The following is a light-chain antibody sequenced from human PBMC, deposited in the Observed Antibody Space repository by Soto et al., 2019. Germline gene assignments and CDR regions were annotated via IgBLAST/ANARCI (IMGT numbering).Light chain of an antibody. V-gene: IGKV1-5*01. J-gene: IGKJ2*01. Sequence: DIQMTQSPPSLSASVGDRVTITCRAGQYISSWLAWYQQKPGKAPKLLIYDASSLESGVPSTFSGSRSGTEFTLTISSLQPDDFATYYCQQYEGYPYTFGPGTKLEIK. CDR3: QQYEGYPYT. CDR2: DAS. CDR1: QYISSW.